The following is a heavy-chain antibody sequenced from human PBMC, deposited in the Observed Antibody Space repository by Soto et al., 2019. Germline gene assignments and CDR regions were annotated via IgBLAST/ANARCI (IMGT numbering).Heavy chain of an antibody. Sequence: EVQLLESGGGLVQPGGSLRLSCAASGFTFSSYAMSWVRQAPGKGLEWVSVISGSGGSTYYADSVKGRFTISRDNSKNTLSLQMNSLRAEDTAVYYCANDAGRGYNPFHFDYWGQGTLVTVSS. J-gene: IGHJ4*02. D-gene: IGHD5-12*01. CDR2: ISGSGGST. CDR3: ANDAGRGYNPFHFDY. CDR1: GFTFSSYA. V-gene: IGHV3-23*01.